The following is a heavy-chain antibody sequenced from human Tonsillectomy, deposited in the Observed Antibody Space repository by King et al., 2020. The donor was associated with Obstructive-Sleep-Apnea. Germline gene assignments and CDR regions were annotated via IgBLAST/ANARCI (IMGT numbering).Heavy chain of an antibody. CDR2: ISSSGSTI. Sequence: VQLVESGGGLVKPGGSLRLSCAASGFTFSDYYMSWIRQAPGKGLEWVSYISSSGSTIYYADSVKGRFTISRDNAKNSLYLQMNSLRAEDTAVYYCARDREGYCSGGSCYWRDYYYGMDVWGQGTTVTVSS. J-gene: IGHJ6*02. V-gene: IGHV3-11*01. CDR3: ARDREGYCSGGSCYWRDYYYGMDV. D-gene: IGHD2-15*01. CDR1: GFTFSDYY.